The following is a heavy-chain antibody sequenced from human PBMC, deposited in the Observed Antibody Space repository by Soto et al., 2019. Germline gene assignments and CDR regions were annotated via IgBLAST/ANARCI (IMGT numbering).Heavy chain of an antibody. D-gene: IGHD6-25*01. CDR3: AAGGYPSYGMDV. J-gene: IGHJ6*02. Sequence: SVKVSCKASGFTFTSSAVQWVRQARGQRLEWIGWIVVGSGNTNYAQKFQERVTITRDMSTSTAYMELSSLRSEDTAVYYCAAGGYPSYGMDVWGQGTTVTISS. CDR1: GFTFTSSA. V-gene: IGHV1-58*01. CDR2: IVVGSGNT.